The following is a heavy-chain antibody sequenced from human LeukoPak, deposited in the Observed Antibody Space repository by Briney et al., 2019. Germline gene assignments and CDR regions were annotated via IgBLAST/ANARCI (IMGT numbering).Heavy chain of an antibody. CDR3: VRGRSGYSFYS. CDR1: GFSLSGCA. CDR2: ISGDGAST. Sequence: PWGSLSLACATSGFSLSGCAMFWVGQGPGKGLEYVSAISGDGASTFYGNSVKDRFTISRDISKKTLHLQMDSLRVEDMAVYFCVRGRSGYSFYSWGQGMLVTVSS. D-gene: IGHD3-22*01. V-gene: IGHV3-64*01. J-gene: IGHJ4*02.